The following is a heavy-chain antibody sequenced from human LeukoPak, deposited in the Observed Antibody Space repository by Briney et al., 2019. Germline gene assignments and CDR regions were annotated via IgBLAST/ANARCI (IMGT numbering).Heavy chain of an antibody. V-gene: IGHV3-23*01. CDR2: VSGTTGNT. Sequence: GGSLRLSCAASGFTFSNYAMAWVRQPPGKGLEWLSTVSGTTGNTYYADSVKGRFTISRDNAKNTVYLQINSLRAEDTAVYYCATLNSFGNDYWGQGVLATVSS. J-gene: IGHJ4*02. CDR3: ATLNSFGNDY. D-gene: IGHD5-18*01. CDR1: GFTFSNYA.